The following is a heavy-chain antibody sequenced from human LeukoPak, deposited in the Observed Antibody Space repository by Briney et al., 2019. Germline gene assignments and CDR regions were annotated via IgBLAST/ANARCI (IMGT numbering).Heavy chain of an antibody. J-gene: IGHJ3*02. D-gene: IGHD1-26*01. CDR2: IYYSGSI. CDR1: GGSISSSSYY. CDR3: ASGWELRRGDAFDI. V-gene: IGHV4-39*01. Sequence: PSETLSLTCTVSGGSISSSSYYWGWIRQPPGKGLEWMGSIYYSGSIYYDPSLKSRVTISVDTSKNQFSLKLSSMTAADTAVYYCASGWELRRGDAFDIWGQGTMVTVSS.